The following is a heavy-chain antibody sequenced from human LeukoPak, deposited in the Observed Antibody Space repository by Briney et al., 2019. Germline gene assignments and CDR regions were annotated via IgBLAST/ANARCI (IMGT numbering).Heavy chain of an antibody. CDR1: GGSISSYY. CDR3: ARDPEGYCSGTSCYPYYFDC. J-gene: IGHJ4*02. Sequence: SETLSLTCTVSGGSISSYYWGWIRQPPGKGLEWIGSIYYSGSTYYSPSLKSRVTISLDTSKNQFSLKVRSVTAADTAVYYCARDPEGYCSGTSCYPYYFDCWGQGTLVTVSS. V-gene: IGHV4-39*07. D-gene: IGHD2-2*01. CDR2: IYYSGST.